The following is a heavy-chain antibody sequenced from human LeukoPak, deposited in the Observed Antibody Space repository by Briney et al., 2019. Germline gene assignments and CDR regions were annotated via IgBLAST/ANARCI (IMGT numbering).Heavy chain of an antibody. Sequence: GGSLRLSHAVSGFPLSRLAASCVPGAPGRGRVWGSAITGSGGSTYYADALKGRFTISRDNSKNTLYLQMNRLRAEDTAVDYCVGASGSYMCWGKGTLVTVSS. J-gene: IGHJ4*02. CDR2: ITGSGGST. D-gene: IGHD1-26*01. CDR3: VGASGSYMC. CDR1: GFPLSRLA. V-gene: IGHV3-23*01.